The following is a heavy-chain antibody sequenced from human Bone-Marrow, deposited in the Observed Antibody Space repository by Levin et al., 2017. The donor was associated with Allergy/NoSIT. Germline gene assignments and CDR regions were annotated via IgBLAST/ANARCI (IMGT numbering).Heavy chain of an antibody. CDR2: SRNRVNSYTT. Sequence: GGSLRLSCAASGFTFSDHYMDWVRQAPGKGLEWVGRSRNRVNSYTTEYAASVKGRFTISRDDSKNSLYLQMNSLKTEDTAVYYCARDLQSGDSWGQGTLVTVSA. D-gene: IGHD5-24*01. CDR3: ARDLQSGDS. V-gene: IGHV3-72*01. CDR1: GFTFSDHY. J-gene: IGHJ4*02.